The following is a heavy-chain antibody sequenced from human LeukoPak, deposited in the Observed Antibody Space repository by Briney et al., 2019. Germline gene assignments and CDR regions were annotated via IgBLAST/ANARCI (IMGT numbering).Heavy chain of an antibody. CDR1: GGSISTYY. CDR3: ARREGRQWFHFDS. D-gene: IGHD2-8*01. J-gene: IGHJ4*02. V-gene: IGHV4-39*01. CDR2: IYYSGST. Sequence: SETLSLTCSVSGGSISTYYWGWIRQPPGKGLEWIGSIYYSGSTYYNPSLKSRVTVSVDTSKNQFSLKLSSVTAADTAVYYCARREGRQWFHFDSWGQGTLVTVSS.